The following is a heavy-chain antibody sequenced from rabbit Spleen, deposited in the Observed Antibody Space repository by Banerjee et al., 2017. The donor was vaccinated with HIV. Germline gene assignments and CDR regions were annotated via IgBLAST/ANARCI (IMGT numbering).Heavy chain of an antibody. CDR3: ARDYGSSFSSYGIDL. V-gene: IGHV1S43*01. CDR1: GFTISSSYY. D-gene: IGHD8-1*01. Sequence: QEQLEESGGGLVKPEGTLTLTCKASGFTISSSYYMCWVRQAPGKGLELISWIYSSGGAIYYASWAKGRFTITRSTSLNTVDLKMTSLTAADTATYFCARDYGSSFSSYGIDLWGQGTLVTVS. J-gene: IGHJ6*01. CDR2: IYSSGGAI.